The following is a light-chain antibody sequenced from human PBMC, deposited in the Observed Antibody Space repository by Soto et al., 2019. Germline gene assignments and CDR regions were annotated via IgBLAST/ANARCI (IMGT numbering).Light chain of an antibody. V-gene: IGLV1-44*01. CDR2: STN. CDR1: RSNIGRNT. Sequence: QSVLTKPPSESGTPGQRDTISCSGSRSNIGRNTVSWYQQLPGTAPKLLIHSTNQRPSGVPDRFSGSKSGTSASLAFGGLQSEDDSDYHCAVWDDSLNGYLFGTGTKVTVL. J-gene: IGLJ1*01. CDR3: AVWDDSLNGYL.